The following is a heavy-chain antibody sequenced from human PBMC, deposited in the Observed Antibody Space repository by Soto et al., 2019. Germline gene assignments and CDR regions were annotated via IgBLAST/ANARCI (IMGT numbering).Heavy chain of an antibody. Sequence: LSLSCAAPGFTVSSYWMSWVRQAPGRGLEWVANINQDGSEKYYVDSVKGRFIISRDNAKNSLYVQLNTLRAEDTAVYYCARAVAASHAEDFQHWGQGTLVTVSS. CDR2: INQDGSEK. CDR3: ARAVAASHAEDFQH. J-gene: IGHJ1*01. D-gene: IGHD6-25*01. CDR1: GFTVSSYW. V-gene: IGHV3-7*01.